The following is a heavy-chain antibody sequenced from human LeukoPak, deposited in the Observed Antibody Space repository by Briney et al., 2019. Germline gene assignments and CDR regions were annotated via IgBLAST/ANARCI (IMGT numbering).Heavy chain of an antibody. CDR2: TRNKANSYTT. D-gene: IGHD2-2*02. CDR1: GFTFSDHY. V-gene: IGHV3-72*01. J-gene: IGHJ5*02. Sequence: GGSLRLSCAASGFTFSDHYMDWVRQAPGKGLEWVGRTRNKANSYTTEYAASVKGRFTIPRDDSKNSLYLQMNSLKTEDTAVYYCVREKGYCSSTTCYTWFDPWGQGTLVTVSS. CDR3: VREKGYCSSTTCYTWFDP.